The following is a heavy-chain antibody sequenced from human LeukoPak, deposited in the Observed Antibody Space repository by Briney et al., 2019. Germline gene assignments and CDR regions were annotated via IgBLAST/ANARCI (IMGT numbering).Heavy chain of an antibody. J-gene: IGHJ4*02. Sequence: PSETLSLTCAVSGVSFNDYYWSWVRQTPGKGLEWIGEINHSGYTNDSPSLKSRVTLSIDTSRKQFSLNLMSVTVADTGIYYCTRMTTGHDYWGQGTLVSVSS. CDR2: INHSGYT. V-gene: IGHV4-34*01. CDR1: GVSFNDYY. CDR3: TRMTTGHDY. D-gene: IGHD4-17*01.